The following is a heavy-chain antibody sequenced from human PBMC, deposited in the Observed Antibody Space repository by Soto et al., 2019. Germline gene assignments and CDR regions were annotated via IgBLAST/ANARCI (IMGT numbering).Heavy chain of an antibody. D-gene: IGHD5-18*01. Sequence: PGGSLRLSCAASGFTFSSYAMHWVRQAPGKGLEWVAVISYDGSNKYYADSVKGRFTISRDNSKNTLYLQMNSLRAEDTAVYYCVGDTAMTLRWGQGTLVTVSS. CDR1: GFTFSSYA. J-gene: IGHJ4*02. CDR3: VGDTAMTLR. V-gene: IGHV3-30-3*01. CDR2: ISYDGSNK.